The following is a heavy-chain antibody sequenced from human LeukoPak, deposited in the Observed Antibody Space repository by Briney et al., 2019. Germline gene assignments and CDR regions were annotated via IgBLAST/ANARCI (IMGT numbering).Heavy chain of an antibody. CDR2: ISSSGSTI. CDR1: GFTFSDYY. D-gene: IGHD2-2*01. V-gene: IGHV3-11*01. CDR3: ARDLVVPAANYYYYYGMDV. Sequence: GGSLRLSCAASGFTFSDYYMSWIRQAPGEGLEWVSYISSSGSTIYYADSVKGRFTISRDNAKNSLYLQMNSLRAEDTAVYYCARDLVVPAANYYYYYGMDVWGQGTTVTVSS. J-gene: IGHJ6*02.